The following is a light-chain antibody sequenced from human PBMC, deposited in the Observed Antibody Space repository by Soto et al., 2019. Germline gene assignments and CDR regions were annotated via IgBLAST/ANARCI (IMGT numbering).Light chain of an antibody. CDR3: QKYSSVST. CDR2: AAS. CDR1: QGISNS. J-gene: IGKJ5*01. Sequence: DIQMTQSPSSLSTSVGDRVTITCRASQGISNSLAWYPQHPWKVPKLLISAASTLQSGVPSRFSGSGSGTDFTLTITSLQPEDVATYYCQKYSSVSTFGQGTRLEIK. V-gene: IGKV1-27*01.